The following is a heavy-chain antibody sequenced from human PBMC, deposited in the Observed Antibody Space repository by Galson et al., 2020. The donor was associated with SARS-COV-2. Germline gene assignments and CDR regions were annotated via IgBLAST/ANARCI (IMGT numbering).Heavy chain of an antibody. CDR2: VGLSDSRK. D-gene: IGHD2-15*01. V-gene: IGHV3-23*01. CDR1: GFSFNNYA. J-gene: IGHJ4*02. CDR3: SNARGDNTVVNPRFVY. Sequence: GGSLRLSCAASGFSFNNYAMTWVRQAPGKGLEWVSAVGLSDSRKYYADSVKGRFTISRDNSKNTVYLQMNSLRAEDTARYLCSNARGDNTVVNPRFVYWGQGTLVTVSS.